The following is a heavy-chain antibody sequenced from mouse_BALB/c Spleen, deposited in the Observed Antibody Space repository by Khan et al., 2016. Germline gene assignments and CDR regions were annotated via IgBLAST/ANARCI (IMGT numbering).Heavy chain of an antibody. D-gene: IGHD1-1*02. V-gene: IGHV5-4*02. CDR2: ISDGGAYT. CDR3: ARTYGNYGYFDV. Sequence: EVELVESGGGLVKPGGSLKLSCAASGFTFSDYYMYWVRQTPEKRLEWVATISDGGAYTYYPDSVKGRFTISRDNAKNNLYLQVSSLKPEDTAMYYCARTYGNYGYFDVWGAGTTVTVSS. J-gene: IGHJ1*01. CDR1: GFTFSDYY.